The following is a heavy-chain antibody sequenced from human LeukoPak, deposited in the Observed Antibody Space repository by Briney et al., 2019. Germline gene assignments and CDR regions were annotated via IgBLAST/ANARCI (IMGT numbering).Heavy chain of an antibody. CDR1: GGSISSGSYY. Sequence: SETLSLTCTVSGGSISSGSYYWSWIRQPAGKGLEWIGRIYTSGSTNYNPSLKSRVTISVDTSKNQFSLKLSSVTAADTAVYYCARGDYYDSLYYFDYWGQGTLVTVSP. CDR2: IYTSGST. D-gene: IGHD3-22*01. J-gene: IGHJ4*02. V-gene: IGHV4-61*02. CDR3: ARGDYYDSLYYFDY.